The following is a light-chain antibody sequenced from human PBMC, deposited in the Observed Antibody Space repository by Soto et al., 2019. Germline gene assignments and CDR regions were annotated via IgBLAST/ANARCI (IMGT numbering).Light chain of an antibody. CDR3: QQRSRWPRDT. J-gene: IGKJ2*01. CDR1: QNVGHN. Sequence: EIVLTQSPGTLSLSPGESATLSCRASQNVGHNLAWYQQKPGQAPRLLSYAASDRATGIPARFRGSGSDTDFTLTTSSVEPEDFAVYYCQQRSRWPRDTFGQGTKLEIK. CDR2: AAS. V-gene: IGKV3-11*01.